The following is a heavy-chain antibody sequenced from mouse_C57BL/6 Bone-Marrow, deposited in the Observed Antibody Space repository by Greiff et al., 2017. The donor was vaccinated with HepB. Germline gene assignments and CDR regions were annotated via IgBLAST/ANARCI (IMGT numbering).Heavy chain of an antibody. CDR1: GYTFTSYD. CDR3: ARYGSDWYFDV. D-gene: IGHD1-1*01. J-gene: IGHJ1*03. V-gene: IGHV1-85*01. Sequence: VKLVESGPELVKPGASVKLSCKASGYTFTSYDINWVKQRPGQGLEWIGWIYPRDGSTKYNEKFKGKATLTVDTSSSTAYMELHSLTSEDSAVYFCARYGSDWYFDVWGTGTTVTVSS. CDR2: IYPRDGST.